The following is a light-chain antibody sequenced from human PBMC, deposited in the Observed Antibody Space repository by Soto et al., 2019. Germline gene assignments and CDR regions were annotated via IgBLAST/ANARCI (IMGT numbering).Light chain of an antibody. CDR3: QQYNSYPLT. V-gene: IGKV1-5*03. CDR2: KAS. CDR1: QSFSAW. Sequence: DIQMTQSPSTLSASVGDRVTITCRASQSFSAWLAWYQQKPGKAPKLLIYKASTLESGVPSRFSGSGSGTEFALTISSLQPDDFATYYCQQYNSYPLTFGGGTKVEIK. J-gene: IGKJ4*01.